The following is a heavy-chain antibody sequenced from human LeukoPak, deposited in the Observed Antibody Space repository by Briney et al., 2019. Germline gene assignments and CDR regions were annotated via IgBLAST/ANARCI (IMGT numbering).Heavy chain of an antibody. Sequence: ASVKVSCKASGYTFTTYHINWVRQATGQGLEWMGWMNPNSGNTGYAQKFRGRVTITRNTSISTAYMELSSLRSEDTAVYYCARGVKSLPDYWGQGTLVTVSS. D-gene: IGHD2-15*01. CDR2: MNPNSGNT. CDR3: ARGVKSLPDY. CDR1: GYTFTTYH. J-gene: IGHJ4*02. V-gene: IGHV1-8*03.